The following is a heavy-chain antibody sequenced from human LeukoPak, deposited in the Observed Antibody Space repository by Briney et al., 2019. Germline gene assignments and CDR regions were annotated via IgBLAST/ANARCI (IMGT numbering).Heavy chain of an antibody. Sequence: SETLSLTCTVSGGSISSGSYYWSWIRQPAGKGLEWIARIYSPGTNYNYNPSVKSRVTISIDTSKNQFSLKLTSVTAADTAVYYCARGIGTSYDSSRDAFDIWGQGTMVTVSS. CDR3: ARGIGTSYDSSRDAFDI. J-gene: IGHJ3*02. V-gene: IGHV4-61*02. CDR1: GGSISSGSYY. CDR2: IYSPGT. D-gene: IGHD3-22*01.